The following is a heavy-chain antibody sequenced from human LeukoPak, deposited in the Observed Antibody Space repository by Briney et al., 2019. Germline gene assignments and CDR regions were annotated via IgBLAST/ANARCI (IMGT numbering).Heavy chain of an antibody. D-gene: IGHD4-11*01. CDR3: ARDASKYGSYYFAMDV. CDR2: IYYSGST. CDR1: GGSISSYY. Sequence: SETLSLTCTVSGGSISSYYWSWIRQPPGKGLEWIGYIYYSGSTNYNPSLKSRVTISVDTSRNQFSLRLSSVTAADTAVYYCARDASKYGSYYFAMDVWGQGTTVTVSS. J-gene: IGHJ6*02. V-gene: IGHV4-59*01.